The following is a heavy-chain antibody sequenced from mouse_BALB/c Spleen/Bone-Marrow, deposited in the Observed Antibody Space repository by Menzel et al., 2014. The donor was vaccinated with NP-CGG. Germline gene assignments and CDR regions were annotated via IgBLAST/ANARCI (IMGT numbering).Heavy chain of an antibody. CDR2: ISYSGST. D-gene: IGHD1-1*01. V-gene: IGHV3-8*02. J-gene: IGHJ1*01. Sequence: EVQLQQSGPSLVKPSQPLSLPCSATGDSITSGYWNWIRKFPGNKLEYMGYISYSGSTYYNPSLKSRISITRDTSKNQYYLQLNSVTTEDTATYYCARLLRSLYWYFDVWGAGTTVTVSS. CDR1: GDSITSGY. CDR3: ARLLRSLYWYFDV.